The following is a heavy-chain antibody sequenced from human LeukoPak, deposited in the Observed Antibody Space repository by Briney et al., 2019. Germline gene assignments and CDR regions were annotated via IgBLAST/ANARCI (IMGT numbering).Heavy chain of an antibody. CDR2: TYYASKWYY. CDR3: ARQTYRAFDS. V-gene: IGHV6-1*01. Sequence: SQILSLTCVISGDSVSNKNVAWNWIRQSPSRGLEWLGRTYYASKWYYDYAVSVKSQMTVSPDTSKNQVSLRLDSVTPEDTAVYFCARQTYRAFDSWGQGTLVTVSS. J-gene: IGHJ5*01. D-gene: IGHD2-21*01. CDR1: GDSVSNKNVA.